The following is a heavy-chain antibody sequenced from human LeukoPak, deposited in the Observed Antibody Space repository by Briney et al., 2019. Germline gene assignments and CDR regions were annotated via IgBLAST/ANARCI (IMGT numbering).Heavy chain of an antibody. Sequence: GGSLRLSCAASGFTVSSNYMSWVRQAPGKGLEWVSVIYSGGSTYYADSVKGRFTISRDNSKNTLYLQMNSLRAEDTAVYYCARAVVVPAATIYYFDHWGQGTLVTVSS. CDR1: GFTVSSNY. D-gene: IGHD2-2*01. V-gene: IGHV3-53*01. CDR2: IYSGGST. J-gene: IGHJ4*02. CDR3: ARAVVVPAATIYYFDH.